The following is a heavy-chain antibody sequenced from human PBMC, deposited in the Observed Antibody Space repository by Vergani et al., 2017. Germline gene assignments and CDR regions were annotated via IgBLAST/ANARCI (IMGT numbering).Heavy chain of an antibody. Sequence: QVQLQESGPGLVKPSQTLSLTRTVSGGPISSGGYYWSWIRQHPGKGLEWIGYIYYSGSTYYNPSLKSRVTISVDTSKNQFSLKLISVTAADTAVYYCAGGDGNGLNGGDYWGQGTLVTVSS. CDR2: IYYSGST. J-gene: IGHJ4*02. D-gene: IGHD3-16*01. CDR1: GGPISSGGYY. V-gene: IGHV4-31*03. CDR3: AGGDGNGLNGGDY.